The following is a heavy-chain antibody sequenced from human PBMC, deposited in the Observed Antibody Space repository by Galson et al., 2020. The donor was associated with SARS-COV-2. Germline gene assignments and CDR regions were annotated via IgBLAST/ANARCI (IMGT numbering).Heavy chain of an antibody. D-gene: IGHD3-22*01. CDR3: ARQGVNMIVLVTVPGWYFDL. CDR1: GYSVSTTNY. V-gene: IGHV4-38-2*02. CDR2: VYPSGTT. J-gene: IGHJ2*01. Sequence: ETLSLTCTVSGYSVSTTNYWGWVRQPPGRGLEWIGSVYPSGTTYYNPSLKSRVTLSVDTSKNQFSLRLDSVTAADTALYYCARQGVNMIVLVTVPGWYFDLWGRGTLVTVSS.